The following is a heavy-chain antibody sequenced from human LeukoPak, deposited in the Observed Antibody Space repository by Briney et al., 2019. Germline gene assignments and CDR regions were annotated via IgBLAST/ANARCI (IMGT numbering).Heavy chain of an antibody. CDR2: INHSGST. V-gene: IGHV4-34*01. J-gene: IGHJ5*02. Sequence: SETLSLTCAVYGGSFSGYYWSWIRQPPGKGLEWIGEINHSGSTNYNPSLTSRVTISVDTSKNQFSLKLSSVTAADTAVYYCARERRLTYSSSWYRFDPWGQGTLVTVSS. CDR1: GGSFSGYY. CDR3: ARERRLTYSSSWYRFDP. D-gene: IGHD6-13*01.